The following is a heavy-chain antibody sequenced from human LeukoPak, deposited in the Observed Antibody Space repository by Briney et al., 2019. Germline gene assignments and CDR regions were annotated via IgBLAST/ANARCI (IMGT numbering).Heavy chain of an antibody. Sequence: SETLSLTCTVSGYSISSGYYWGWIRQPPGQGLEWIGNIYHSGSSYYNPSLKSRVTISVDTSKNQFSLKLSSVTAADTAVYYCARAQYCYYYYMDVWGKGTTVTVSS. V-gene: IGHV4-38-2*02. CDR1: GYSISSGYY. CDR3: ARAQYCYYYYMDV. J-gene: IGHJ6*03. CDR2: IYHSGSS.